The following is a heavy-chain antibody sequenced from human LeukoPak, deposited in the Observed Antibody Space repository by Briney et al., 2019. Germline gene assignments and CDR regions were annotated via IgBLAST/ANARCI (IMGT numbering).Heavy chain of an antibody. CDR2: ISAYNGNT. CDR1: GYTFTSYG. J-gene: IGHJ5*02. CDR3: ARDLLVVGATYWFDP. D-gene: IGHD1-26*01. Sequence: ASVTVSCKASGYTFTSYGISWVRQAPGQGLEWMGWISAYNGNTNYAQKLQGRVTMTTDTSTSTAYMELRSLGSDDTAVYYCARDLLVVGATYWFDPWGQGTLVTVSS. V-gene: IGHV1-18*01.